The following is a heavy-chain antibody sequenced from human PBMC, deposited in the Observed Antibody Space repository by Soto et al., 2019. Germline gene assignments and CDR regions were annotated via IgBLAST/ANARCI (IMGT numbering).Heavy chain of an antibody. CDR3: VREPLWLGELFDS. V-gene: IGHV3-74*01. CDR1: GFSISSHW. J-gene: IGHJ4*02. CDR2: IHSDGSST. D-gene: IGHD3-10*01. Sequence: PGGSLRLSCAASGFSISSHWMHWVRQVPGKGLVWVSRIHSDGSSTAYADSVKGRFRISRDNAKNTLYLQMGSLRTEDTAVYYCVREPLWLGELFDSWGWGTLVTVSS.